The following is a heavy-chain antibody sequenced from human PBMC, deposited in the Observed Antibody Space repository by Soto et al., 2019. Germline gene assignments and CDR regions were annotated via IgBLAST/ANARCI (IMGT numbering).Heavy chain of an antibody. V-gene: IGHV3-23*01. CDR3: AKDAKILDWLPTSYYFAF. CDR1: GLSFSSYA. J-gene: IGHJ4*02. CDR2: ISRSGNST. D-gene: IGHD3-9*01. Sequence: EVQVLESGGGLAQPGRSLRLSCAVSGLSFSSYAMTWVRQSPGKGLEWVSSISRSGNSTYSADSVRGRFTISRDNSKNTLYLQMHSLRAEDTAVYYCAKDAKILDWLPTSYYFAFWGQGTLVTVSS.